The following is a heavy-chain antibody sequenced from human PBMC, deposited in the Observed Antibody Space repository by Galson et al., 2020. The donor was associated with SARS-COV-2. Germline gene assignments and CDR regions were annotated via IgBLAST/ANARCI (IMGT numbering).Heavy chain of an antibody. V-gene: IGHV1-18*01. CDR2: ISAKRGQT. D-gene: IGHD3-22*01. CDR3: ARGYYDSSGYESFGY. CDR1: GDSIATPG. J-gene: IGHJ4*02. Sequence: ASVKVSCKASGDSIATPGINWVRQSPGQGPEWMGWISAKRGQTHHARNFQGRVTMTTDTSTNTAHLELRNLRSDDTAVYYCARGYYDSSGYESFGYWGQGTPVTVSS.